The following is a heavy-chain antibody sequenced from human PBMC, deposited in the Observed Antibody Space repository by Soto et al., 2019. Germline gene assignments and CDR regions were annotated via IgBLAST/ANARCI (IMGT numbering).Heavy chain of an antibody. V-gene: IGHV1-69*01. CDR2: IIPIFGTA. CDR3: ARDKLGGGYSGHDLYYYYGMDV. CDR1: GGTFSSYA. D-gene: IGHD5-12*01. J-gene: IGHJ6*02. Sequence: QVQLVQSGAEVKKPGSSVKVSCKASGGTFSSYAISWVRQAPGQGLEWMGGIIPIFGTANYAQKFQGRVTITADESTSTAYMELSSLRSEDTAVYYCARDKLGGGYSGHDLYYYYGMDVWGQGTTVTVSS.